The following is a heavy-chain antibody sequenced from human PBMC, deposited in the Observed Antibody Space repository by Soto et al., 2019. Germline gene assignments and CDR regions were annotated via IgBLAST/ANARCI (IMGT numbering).Heavy chain of an antibody. CDR2: MNPNSGNT. Sequence: QVQLVQSGAEVKKPGASVKVSCKASGYTFTSYDINWVRQATGQGLEWMGWMNPNSGNTGYAQKFQGRVTMTKNTSISTAYMELSSLRSEDTAVYYCARFLTYYYDSSGYYRTDNDAFYIWGQGTMVTVSS. CDR3: ARFLTYYYDSSGYYRTDNDAFYI. CDR1: GYTFTSYD. J-gene: IGHJ3*02. V-gene: IGHV1-8*01. D-gene: IGHD3-22*01.